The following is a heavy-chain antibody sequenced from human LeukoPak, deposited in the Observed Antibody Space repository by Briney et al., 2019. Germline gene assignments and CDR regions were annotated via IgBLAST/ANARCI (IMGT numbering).Heavy chain of an antibody. J-gene: IGHJ5*02. CDR3: ARDPGSGSYYSWFDP. V-gene: IGHV1-69*13. D-gene: IGHD3-10*01. CDR2: IIPIFGTA. CDR1: GGTFSSYA. Sequence: SVKVSCKASGGTFSSYAVSWVRQAPGQGLEWMGGIIPIFGTANYAQKFQGRVTITADESTSTAYMELSSLRSEDTAVYYCARDPGSGSYYSWFDPWGQGTLVTVSS.